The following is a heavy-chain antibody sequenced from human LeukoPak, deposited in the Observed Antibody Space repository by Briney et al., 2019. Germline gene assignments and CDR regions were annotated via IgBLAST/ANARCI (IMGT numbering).Heavy chain of an antibody. J-gene: IGHJ4*02. CDR1: GFPFKDFD. CDR2: ISTSGSNT. V-gene: IGHV3-21*01. D-gene: IGHD4/OR15-4a*01. Sequence: GGPLRLSCVASGFPFKDFDMNWGRQAPGEGLEGGSAISTSGSNTYYADSVRGRFTISRHNAKNSIYLQLSSLRAEDSAVYYCAREGNYGARYLDHWGQGALVLVSS. CDR3: AREGNYGARYLDH.